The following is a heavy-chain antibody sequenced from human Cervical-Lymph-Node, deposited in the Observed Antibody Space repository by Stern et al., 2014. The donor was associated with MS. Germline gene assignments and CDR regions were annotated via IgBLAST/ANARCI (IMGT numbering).Heavy chain of an antibody. D-gene: IGHD6-25*01. V-gene: IGHV3-53*01. Sequence: EVQLVESGGGLMQPGGSLRLSCAASGVTVSRNFMTWVRQAPGKGLEWVSHIYSGGSTYYADSVKGRFSISRDTSKNTLHLQMNSLRVEDTAVYYCASDPSGSGDLAYWGQGSLVTVSS. CDR3: ASDPSGSGDLAY. CDR1: GVTVSRNF. CDR2: IYSGGST. J-gene: IGHJ4*02.